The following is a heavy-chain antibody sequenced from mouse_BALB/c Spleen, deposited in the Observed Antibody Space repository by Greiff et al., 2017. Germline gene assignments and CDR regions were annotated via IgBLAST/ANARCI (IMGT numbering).Heavy chain of an antibody. CDR3: ARDYGNFLDY. CDR2: ISDGGSYT. Sequence: EVKLQESGGGLVKPGGSLKLSCAASGFTFSDYYMYWVRQTPEKRLEWVATISDGGSYTYYPDSVKGRFTISRDNAKNNLYLQMSSLKSEDTAMYYCARDYGNFLDYWGQGTTLTVSS. CDR1: GFTFSDYY. J-gene: IGHJ2*01. V-gene: IGHV5-4*02. D-gene: IGHD2-1*01.